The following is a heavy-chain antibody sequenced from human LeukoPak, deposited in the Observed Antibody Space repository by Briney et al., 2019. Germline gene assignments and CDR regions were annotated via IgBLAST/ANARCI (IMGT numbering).Heavy chain of an antibody. CDR2: ISSSGSII. CDR3: ASSKPDLPPVGSHDAFDI. CDR1: EFTFSSYE. J-gene: IGHJ3*02. D-gene: IGHD1-14*01. V-gene: IGHV3-48*03. Sequence: GGSLRLSCAASEFTFSSYEMNWVRQAPGKGLEGVSYISSSGSIIYSADSVKGRFTISRDNSKNPLYLQMNSLRAEDTGVYYCASSKPDLPPVGSHDAFDIWGQGTMVTVSS.